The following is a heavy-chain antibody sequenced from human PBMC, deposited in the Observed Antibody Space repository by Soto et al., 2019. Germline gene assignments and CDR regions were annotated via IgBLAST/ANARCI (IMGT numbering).Heavy chain of an antibody. J-gene: IGHJ6*02. CDR2: IIPMFGTP. V-gene: IGHV1-69*01. CDR3: ASPYCSSSSCYQSILDYYSYGVDV. D-gene: IGHD2-2*01. Sequence: QVQLVQSGAEVKKPGSSVKVSCKASGGTFSSYAISWVRQAPGQGLEWMGGIIPMFGTPNYAQQFQGRVTFTADESTSQAYMELSSLRSEDTAIYYCASPYCSSSSCYQSILDYYSYGVDVWGQGTTVTVSS. CDR1: GGTFSSYA.